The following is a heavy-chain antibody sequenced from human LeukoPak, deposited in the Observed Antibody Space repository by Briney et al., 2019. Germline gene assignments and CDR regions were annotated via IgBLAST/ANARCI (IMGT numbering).Heavy chain of an antibody. D-gene: IGHD3-16*01. CDR1: GYTLTDHY. V-gene: IGHV1-2*02. CDR3: VRASLGM. CDR2: INPKSGGT. Sequence: ASVKVSCEASGYTLTDHYIHWVRPAPGQGLESMGWINPKSGGTNYAQRFQDRVTMTRDTSINTAYMELSRLTYDDTAVYYCVRASLGMWGQGTRVTVSS. J-gene: IGHJ3*01.